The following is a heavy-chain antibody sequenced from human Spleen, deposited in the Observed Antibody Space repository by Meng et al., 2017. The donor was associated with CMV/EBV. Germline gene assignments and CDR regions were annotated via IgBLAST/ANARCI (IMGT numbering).Heavy chain of an antibody. CDR3: ARGPLKQWLAY. CDR1: GDSFTSYA. CDR2: ITVYNGNT. Sequence: SCDASGDSFTSYAFSWVRQDPGKGLEGMGWITVYNGNTNYAQNFQDRVTMTTDRSTGIARLELRSLRSDDTAVYYCARGPLKQWLAYWGQGTLVTVSS. D-gene: IGHD6-19*01. J-gene: IGHJ4*02. V-gene: IGHV1-18*01.